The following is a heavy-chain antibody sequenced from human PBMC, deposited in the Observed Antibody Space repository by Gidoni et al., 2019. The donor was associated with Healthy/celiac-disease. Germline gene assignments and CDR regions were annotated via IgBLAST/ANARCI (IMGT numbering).Heavy chain of an antibody. V-gene: IGHV3-23*01. CDR1: GFTFSSYA. CDR2: ISGSGGST. Sequence: EVQLLESGGGLVQPGGSLRLFCAASGFTFSSYAMSWVRQAPGKGLEWVSAISGSGGSTYYADSVKGRFTTSRDNSKNTLYLQMNSLRAEDTAVYYCAKDHSSGSGWLFDYWGQGTLVTVSS. CDR3: AKDHSSGSGWLFDY. J-gene: IGHJ4*02. D-gene: IGHD6-19*01.